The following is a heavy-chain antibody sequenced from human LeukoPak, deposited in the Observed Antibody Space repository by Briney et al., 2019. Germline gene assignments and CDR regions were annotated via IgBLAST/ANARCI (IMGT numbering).Heavy chain of an antibody. Sequence: GGSLRLSCAASGFTFSSYAMSWVRQAPGKGLEWVSTISGSGGSTYYADSVKGRFTISRDNSKNTLYLQMNSLRAEDTAVYYCAKGNSPIGVPRCAFDIWGQGTMVTVSS. CDR3: AKGNSPIGVPRCAFDI. V-gene: IGHV3-23*01. D-gene: IGHD4-23*01. J-gene: IGHJ3*02. CDR1: GFTFSSYA. CDR2: ISGSGGST.